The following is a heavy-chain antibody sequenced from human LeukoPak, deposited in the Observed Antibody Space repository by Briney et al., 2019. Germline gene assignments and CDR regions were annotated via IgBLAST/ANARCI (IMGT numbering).Heavy chain of an antibody. CDR2: INRDGNIT. CDR1: GFTVRSNY. J-gene: IGHJ4*02. CDR3: AKDLTGPDY. Sequence: GGSLRLSCAASGFTVRSNYMSWVRQAPGKGLVWVSRINRDGNITKYADSVKGRFTISRDNAKNTLYLQMNSLRAEDSAIYYCAKDLTGPDYWGQGTLVTVSS. D-gene: IGHD1-20*01. V-gene: IGHV3-74*01.